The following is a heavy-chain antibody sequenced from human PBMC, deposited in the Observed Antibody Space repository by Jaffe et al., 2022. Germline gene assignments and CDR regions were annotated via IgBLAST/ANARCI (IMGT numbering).Heavy chain of an antibody. CDR3: ARVPVRGVIGFDY. J-gene: IGHJ4*02. D-gene: IGHD3-10*01. V-gene: IGHV4-59*01. CDR1: GGSISSYY. CDR2: IYYSGST. Sequence: QVQLQESGPGLVKPSETLSLTCTVSGGSISSYYWSWIRQPPGKGLEWIGYIYYSGSTNYNPSLKSRVTISVDTSKNQFSLKLSSVTAADTAVYYCARVPVRGVIGFDYWGQGTLVTVSS.